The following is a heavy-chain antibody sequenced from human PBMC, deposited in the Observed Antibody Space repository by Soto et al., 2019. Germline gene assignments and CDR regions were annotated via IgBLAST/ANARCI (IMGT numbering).Heavy chain of an antibody. CDR3: ASRTLISGSPIPFHY. D-gene: IGHD3-10*01. J-gene: IGHJ4*02. Sequence: GGSLRLSCEASGFTFSGYWMSWVRQTRGKGLEWVASIKEDGGEKNYLDSAKGRFTISRDNAKNSLYLQMNSLRVEDTAVYYCASRTLISGSPIPFHYWGQGTLVTVSS. CDR1: GFTFSGYW. V-gene: IGHV3-7*01. CDR2: IKEDGGEK.